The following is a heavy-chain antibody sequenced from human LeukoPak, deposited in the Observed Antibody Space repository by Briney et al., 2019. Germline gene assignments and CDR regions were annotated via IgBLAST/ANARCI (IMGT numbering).Heavy chain of an antibody. Sequence: SETLSLTCIVSGGSISSTTYYWGWIRQPPGKGLEWIGNVYFTDFTYYNPSLQGRVTISVDTSKNQFSLKLTSVTAADTAVYYCARHSRGNNSGYWHYYYMDVWGKGTTVTISS. J-gene: IGHJ6*03. V-gene: IGHV4-39*01. CDR2: VYFTDFT. D-gene: IGHD5-18*01. CDR1: GGSISSTTYY. CDR3: ARHSRGNNSGYWHYYYMDV.